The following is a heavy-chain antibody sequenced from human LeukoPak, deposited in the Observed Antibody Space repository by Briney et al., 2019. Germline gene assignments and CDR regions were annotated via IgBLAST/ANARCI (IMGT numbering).Heavy chain of an antibody. CDR3: ARENHGSFDY. CDR1: GFTFSGYA. J-gene: IGHJ4*02. CDR2: VSAGGGST. Sequence: GGSLRLSCAASGFTFSGYAMTWVRQAPGKGLEWVSTVSAGGGSTYYADSVKGRFTISRDNAKNSLYLQMNSLRAEDTAVYYCARENHGSFDYWGQGSLVSVSS. D-gene: IGHD1-14*01. V-gene: IGHV3-23*01.